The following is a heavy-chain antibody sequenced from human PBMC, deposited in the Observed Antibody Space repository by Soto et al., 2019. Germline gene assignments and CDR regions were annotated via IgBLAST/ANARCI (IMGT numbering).Heavy chain of an antibody. Sequence: GGSLRLSCAASGFTFSSYAMSWVRQAPGKGLEWVSAISGSGGSTYYADSVKGRFTISRDNSKNTLYLQMNSLRAEDTAVYYCAKYGIAAAGHCYYYGMDVWGQGTTVTVSS. CDR2: ISGSGGST. CDR1: GFTFSSYA. CDR3: AKYGIAAAGHCYYYGMDV. J-gene: IGHJ6*02. D-gene: IGHD6-13*01. V-gene: IGHV3-23*01.